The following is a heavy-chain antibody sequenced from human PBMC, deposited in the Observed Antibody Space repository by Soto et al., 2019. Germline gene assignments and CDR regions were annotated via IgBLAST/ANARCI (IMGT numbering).Heavy chain of an antibody. CDR3: ARTDGGSGRGSYGGNRRNHYYYGMDV. V-gene: IGHV4-30-4*01. CDR1: GGSISSGDYY. Sequence: PSETLSLTCTVSGGSISSGDYYWSWIRQPPGKGLEWIGYIYYSGSTYYNPSLKSRVTISVDTSKNQFSLKLSSVTAADTAVYYCARTDGGSGRGSYGGNRRNHYYYGMDVWGQGTTVTVSS. J-gene: IGHJ6*02. D-gene: IGHD4-17*01. CDR2: IYYSGST.